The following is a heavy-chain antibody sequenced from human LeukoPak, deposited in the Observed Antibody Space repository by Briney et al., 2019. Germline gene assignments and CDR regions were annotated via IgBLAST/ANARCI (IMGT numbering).Heavy chain of an antibody. Sequence: GGSLRLSCTASGFTFGDYAMTWVRQAPGKGLAWVGFIRSKIYGGTPEYAASVKGRFTISRDDSKGIAYLQMNSLKTEDTAVYYCTRDQTSYYWGQGTLVTVSS. J-gene: IGHJ4*02. CDR1: GFTFGDYA. CDR2: IRSKIYGGTP. V-gene: IGHV3-49*04. CDR3: TRDQTSYY. D-gene: IGHD6-6*01.